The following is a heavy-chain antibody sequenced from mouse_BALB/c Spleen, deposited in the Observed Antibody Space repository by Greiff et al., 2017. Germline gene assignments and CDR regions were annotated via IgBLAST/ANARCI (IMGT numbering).Heavy chain of an antibody. D-gene: IGHD2-1*01. J-gene: IGHJ3*01. V-gene: IGHV2-2*02. CDR2: IWSGGST. CDR1: GFSLTSYG. CDR3: ARSYGNYAAWFAY. Sequence: QVQLQQSGPGLVQPSQSLSITCTVSGFSLTSYGVHWVRQSPGKGLEWLGVIWSGGSTDYNAAFISRLSISKDNSKSQVFFKMNSLQANDTAIYYCARSYGNYAAWFAYWGQGTLVTVSA.